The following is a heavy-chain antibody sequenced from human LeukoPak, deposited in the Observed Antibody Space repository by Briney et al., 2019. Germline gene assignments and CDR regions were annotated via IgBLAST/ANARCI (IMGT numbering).Heavy chain of an antibody. D-gene: IGHD2-15*01. CDR3: ARSVEGYCSGGSCYYYSYYMDV. Sequence: SETLSLTCAVSGGSISSGGYSWSWIRQPPGKGLEWIGYIYYSGSTNYNPSLKSRVTISVDTSKNQFSLKLNSVTAADTAVFYCARSVEGYCSGGSCYYYSYYMDVWGKGTTVTVSS. V-gene: IGHV4-61*08. J-gene: IGHJ6*03. CDR1: GGSISSGGYS. CDR2: IYYSGST.